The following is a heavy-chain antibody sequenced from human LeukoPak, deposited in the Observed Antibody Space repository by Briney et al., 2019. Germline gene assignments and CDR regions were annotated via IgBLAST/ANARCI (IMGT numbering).Heavy chain of an antibody. J-gene: IGHJ4*02. CDR1: DGCISNCY. CDR2: IYTSGST. CDR3: ARVRCTSCYYHY. Sequence: SETLSLTCTLSDGCISNCYSMCIDQPAGKELEWIGRIYTSGSTNYNPSLKSRVTISVDKSKNQLSLKLSSVTAADTAVYYCARVRCTSCYYHYCGQGTLVTVSS. D-gene: IGHD2-15*01. V-gene: IGHV4-4*07.